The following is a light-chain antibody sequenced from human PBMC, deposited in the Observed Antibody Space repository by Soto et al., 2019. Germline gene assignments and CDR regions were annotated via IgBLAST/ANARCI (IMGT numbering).Light chain of an antibody. V-gene: IGKV1-17*03. CDR3: LQHITYPFT. Sequence: DIQMTQSPSAMSAYVGDRVTITCRASQDISNYLVWFQQKTGKVPKRLIYAASSFQSGVPSRFNGSGSRTEFTLAISRLQPEDFATYYCLQHITYPFTFGPGTKVDFK. CDR1: QDISNY. CDR2: AAS. J-gene: IGKJ3*01.